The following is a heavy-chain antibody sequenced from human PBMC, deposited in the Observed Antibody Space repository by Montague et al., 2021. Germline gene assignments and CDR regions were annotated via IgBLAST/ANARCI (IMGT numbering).Heavy chain of an antibody. CDR2: IYYSGNS. V-gene: IGHV4-39*07. CDR3: AREWSGFDF. Sequence: SETLSLTCTVSGASITSNIYYWGWIRQSPGKGLEWIGSIYYSGNSFYQPSLKSRITMAVDTSKNQFSLEVGSVTAADTAMYYCAREWSGFDFWGHGTMVTVSS. J-gene: IGHJ3*01. D-gene: IGHD1-26*01. CDR1: GASITSNIYY.